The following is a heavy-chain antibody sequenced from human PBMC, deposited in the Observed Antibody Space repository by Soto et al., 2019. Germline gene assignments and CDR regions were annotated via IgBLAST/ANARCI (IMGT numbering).Heavy chain of an antibody. Sequence: DVQLLESGGGLVQWGGSLRLSCVTSGFTFSTYGMTWVRQAPGKGLEWGSYGGSGGSRYYAESVKGRFTISRDNSKNTLSLEMTSLRAEDTATYYCVKFRGRAYPYYSMDVWGKGTTVTVSS. CDR1: GFTFSTYG. CDR2: GGSGGSR. D-gene: IGHD3-10*01. V-gene: IGHV3-23*01. J-gene: IGHJ6*03. CDR3: VKFRGRAYPYYSMDV.